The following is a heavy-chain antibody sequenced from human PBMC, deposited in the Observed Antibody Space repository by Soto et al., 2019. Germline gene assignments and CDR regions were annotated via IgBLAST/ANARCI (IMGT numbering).Heavy chain of an antibody. Sequence: QITLKESGPTLVKPTQPLTLTCNVSGVSLSTSGVSVGWIRQPPGKALEWLALIYWDDDKRSSPSLKSRLTITTDTSKNQVVLTMTNMAPVDTATYYCAHMRAAKFDYWGQGTLVTVSS. CDR1: GVSLSTSGVS. CDR2: IYWDDDK. CDR3: AHMRAAKFDY. J-gene: IGHJ4*02. V-gene: IGHV2-5*02. D-gene: IGHD2-15*01.